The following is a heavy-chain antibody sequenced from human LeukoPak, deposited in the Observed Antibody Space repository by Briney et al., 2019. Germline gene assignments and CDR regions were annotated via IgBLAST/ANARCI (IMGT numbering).Heavy chain of an antibody. J-gene: IGHJ4*02. CDR2: ISGSGGST. D-gene: IGHD3-22*01. Sequence: GGSLRLSCAASGFTFSNAWMNWVRQAPGKGLEWVSAISGSGGSTYYADSVKGRFTISRDNSKNTLYLQMNSLRAEATAVYYCAKGYYCDSSGYSLYYFDSWGQGTLVTVSS. CDR1: GFTFSNAW. V-gene: IGHV3-23*01. CDR3: AKGYYCDSSGYSLYYFDS.